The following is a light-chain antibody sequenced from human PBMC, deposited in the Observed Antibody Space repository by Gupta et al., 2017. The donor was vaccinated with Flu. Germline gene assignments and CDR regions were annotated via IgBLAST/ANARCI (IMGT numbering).Light chain of an antibody. CDR3: QQCNSWPLA. Sequence: EIVMTQSPATLSVSPGDRATLSCRASQSLNTNIAWYQQKPGQPPRLLIYGASTRATGIPARFSGSGSGTEFTLTISSLQSEDFAVYYCQQCNSWPLAFGQGTKVEIK. CDR1: QSLNTN. V-gene: IGKV3-15*01. CDR2: GAS. J-gene: IGKJ1*01.